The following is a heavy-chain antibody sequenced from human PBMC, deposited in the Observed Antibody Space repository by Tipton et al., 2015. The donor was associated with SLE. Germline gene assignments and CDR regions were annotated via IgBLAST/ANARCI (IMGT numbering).Heavy chain of an antibody. V-gene: IGHV4-4*08. D-gene: IGHD5-24*01. CDR1: GDSTRNSY. CDR2: IFPGGAT. J-gene: IGHJ4*02. Sequence: TLSLTCTVSGDSTRNSYWAWIRQSPGKGLEWVGYIFPGGATDYNPSLKSRATISVDTSKNQFSLKINSVTAADTAIYFCARRARDGWFFDSWGQGLLVTVSS. CDR3: ARRARDGWFFDS.